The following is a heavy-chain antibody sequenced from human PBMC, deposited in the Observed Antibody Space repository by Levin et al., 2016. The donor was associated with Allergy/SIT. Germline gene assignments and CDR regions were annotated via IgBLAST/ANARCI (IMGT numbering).Heavy chain of an antibody. Sequence: ASVKVSCKASGYTFTSYAMHWVRQAPGQRLEWMGWINAGNGNTKYSQKFQGRVTITRDTSASTAYMELSSLRSEDTAVYYCARERAYYYGAPLGYWGQGTLVTVSS. V-gene: IGHV1-3*01. D-gene: IGHD3-10*01. CDR1: GYTFTSYA. CDR2: INAGNGNT. CDR3: ARERAYYYGAPLGY. J-gene: IGHJ4*02.